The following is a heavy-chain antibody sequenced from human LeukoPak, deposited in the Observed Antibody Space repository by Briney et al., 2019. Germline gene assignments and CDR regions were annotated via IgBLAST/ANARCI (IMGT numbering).Heavy chain of an antibody. Sequence: ASVKVSCKASGYTFTSYGISWVRQAPGQGLEWMGWISAYNGNTYYAQKLQGRVTMTTDTSTSTAYMELRSLRSDDTAVYYCARAGGCSGASCYPSYIDYWGQGTPVTVSS. CDR2: ISAYNGNT. J-gene: IGHJ4*02. CDR3: ARAGGCSGASCYPSYIDY. V-gene: IGHV1-18*01. CDR1: GYTFTSYG. D-gene: IGHD2-15*01.